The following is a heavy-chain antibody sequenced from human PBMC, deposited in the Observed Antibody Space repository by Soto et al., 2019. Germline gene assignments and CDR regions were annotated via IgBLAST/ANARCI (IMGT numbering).Heavy chain of an antibody. Sequence: RASVKVSCKASGGTFSSYAISWVRQAPGQGLEWMGGIIPIFGTANYAQKFQGRVTITAGKSTSTAYMELSSLRSEDTAVYYCARDAPGIAVAGAFNWFDPWGQGTLVTVSS. D-gene: IGHD6-19*01. CDR2: IIPIFGTA. V-gene: IGHV1-69*06. CDR1: GGTFSSYA. CDR3: ARDAPGIAVAGAFNWFDP. J-gene: IGHJ5*02.